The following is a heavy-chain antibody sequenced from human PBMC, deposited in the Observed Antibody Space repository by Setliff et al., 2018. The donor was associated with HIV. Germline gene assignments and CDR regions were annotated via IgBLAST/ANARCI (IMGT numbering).Heavy chain of an antibody. CDR2: IYPSDSDT. D-gene: IGHD2-15*01. J-gene: IGHJ4*02. V-gene: IGHV5-51*01. CDR1: RYSFAKYW. Sequence: PGESLKISCKGSRYSFAKYWIAWVRQMPGKGLEWMGIIYPSDSDTKYSPSFQGQVTFSADKSISTAYLQWSRLKASDSAMYYCARAAPYCSGTSCYTKYWGRGTLVTVSS. CDR3: ARAAPYCSGTSCYTKY.